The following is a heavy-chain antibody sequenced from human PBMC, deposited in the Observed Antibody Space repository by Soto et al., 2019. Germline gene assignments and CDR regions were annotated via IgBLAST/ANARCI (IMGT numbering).Heavy chain of an antibody. V-gene: IGHV4-4*02. CDR1: DDSINSDKY. J-gene: IGHJ6*02. D-gene: IGHD3-10*01. CDR3: ARARGVTYGMDV. Sequence: PSETLSLTCSVSDDSINSDKYYWSWVRQPPGKGLEWIGEIYHSGSTNYNPSLKSRVTISVDKSKNQFSLKLSSVTAADTAVYYCARARGVTYGMDVWGQGTTVTVSS. CDR2: IYHSGST.